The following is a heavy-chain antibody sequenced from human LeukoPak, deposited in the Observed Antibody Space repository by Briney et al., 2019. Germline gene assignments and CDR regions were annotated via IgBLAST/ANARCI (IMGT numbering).Heavy chain of an antibody. V-gene: IGHV4-39*01. Sequence: MASETLSLTCTVSGGSISSSSYYWGWIRQPPGKGLEWIGSIYYSGSTYYNPSLKSRVTISVDTSKNQFSLKLSSVTAADTAVYYRARQRGGSGSYFNWFDPWGQGTLVTVSS. CDR2: IYYSGST. J-gene: IGHJ5*02. CDR3: ARQRGGSGSYFNWFDP. D-gene: IGHD1-26*01. CDR1: GGSISSSSYY.